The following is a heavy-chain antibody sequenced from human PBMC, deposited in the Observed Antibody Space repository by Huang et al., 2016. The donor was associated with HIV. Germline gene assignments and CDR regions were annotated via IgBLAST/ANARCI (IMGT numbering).Heavy chain of an antibody. CDR1: GCSISSGGYY. J-gene: IGHJ3*02. D-gene: IGHD2-2*02. V-gene: IGHV4-30-4*08. CDR2: IYYSGST. CDR3: ARDTDGGRTFDI. Sequence: QVQLQESGPGMVKPSQTLSLTCTVSGCSISSGGYYWSWIRQPPGKGLEWIGDIYYSGSTYYHPSRKSRVTISVGTSKNQCALKLGSVTAADTAVYYCARDTDGGRTFDIWGQGTMVTVSS.